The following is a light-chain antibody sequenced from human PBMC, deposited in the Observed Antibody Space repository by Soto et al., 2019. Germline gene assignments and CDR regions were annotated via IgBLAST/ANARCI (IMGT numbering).Light chain of an antibody. CDR1: SSDVGSYNY. V-gene: IGLV2-11*01. CDR2: DVS. Sequence: QSALTQPRSVSGSPGQSVTISCTGTSSDVGSYNYVSWYQQHPGKAPKLMIYDVSKRPSVVPDRFSGSKSGNTATLTISGLQAEDEADYYCCSYAGSYTYVFGTETKLTVL. J-gene: IGLJ1*01. CDR3: CSYAGSYTYV.